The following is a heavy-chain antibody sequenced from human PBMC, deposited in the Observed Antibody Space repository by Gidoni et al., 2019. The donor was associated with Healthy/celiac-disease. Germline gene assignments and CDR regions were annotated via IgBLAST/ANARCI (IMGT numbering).Heavy chain of an antibody. V-gene: IGHV3-23*01. J-gene: IGHJ6*02. CDR1: GFTFSSYA. Sequence: EVQLLESGGGLVQPGGSLRLSCAASGFTFSSYAMSWVRQAPGKGLEWVSAISGSGGSTYYADSVKGRFTISRDNSKNTLYLQMNSLRAEDTAVYYCAKDRSWGLVGATKARYYYYYGMDVWGQGTTVTVSS. D-gene: IGHD1-26*01. CDR2: ISGSGGST. CDR3: AKDRSWGLVGATKARYYYYYGMDV.